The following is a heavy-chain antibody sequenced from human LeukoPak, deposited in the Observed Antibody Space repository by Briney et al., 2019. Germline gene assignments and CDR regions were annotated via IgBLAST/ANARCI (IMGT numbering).Heavy chain of an antibody. Sequence: GGSLRLSCAASGFTVSSNYMSWVRQAPGKGLEWVSVIYSGGSTYYADSVKGRFTISRDNSKNTLYLQMNSQRAEDTAVYYCAREEAYYYDSSGYYYYYFDYWGQGTLVTVSS. CDR1: GFTVSSNY. CDR3: AREEAYYYDSSGYYYYYFDY. J-gene: IGHJ4*02. V-gene: IGHV3-66*01. D-gene: IGHD3-22*01. CDR2: IYSGGST.